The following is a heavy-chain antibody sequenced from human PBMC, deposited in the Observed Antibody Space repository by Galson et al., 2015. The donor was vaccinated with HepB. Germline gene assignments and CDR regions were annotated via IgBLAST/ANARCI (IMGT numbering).Heavy chain of an antibody. CDR1: GYTFTSYA. CDR2: INAGNGNT. V-gene: IGHV1-3*01. CDR3: AGGRITMVQGVVRGNYMDV. J-gene: IGHJ6*03. D-gene: IGHD3-10*01. Sequence: SVKVSCKASGYTFTSYAMHWVRQAHGQRLEWMGWINAGNGNTKYSQKFQGRVTITRDTSASTAYMELSSLRSEDTAVYYCAGGRITMVQGVVRGNYMDVWGKGTTVTVSS.